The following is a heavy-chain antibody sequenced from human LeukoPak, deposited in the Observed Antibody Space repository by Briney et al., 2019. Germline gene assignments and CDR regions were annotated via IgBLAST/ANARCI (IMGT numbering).Heavy chain of an antibody. J-gene: IGHJ4*02. CDR2: IWYDGSNK. Sequence: GRSLRLSCAASGFTFSSYGMHWVRQAPGKGLEWVAVIWYDGSNKYYADSVKGRFTISRDNSKNTLYLQMDSLRAEGTAVYYCKTTVTYDYWGQGTLVTVSS. CDR3: KTTVTYDY. CDR1: GFTFSSYG. V-gene: IGHV3-33*01. D-gene: IGHD4-11*01.